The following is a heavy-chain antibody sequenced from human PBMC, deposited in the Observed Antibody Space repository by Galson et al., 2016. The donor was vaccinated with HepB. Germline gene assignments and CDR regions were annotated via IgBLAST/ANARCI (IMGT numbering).Heavy chain of an antibody. Sequence: ETLSLTCTVSGGSISGYFWSWIRQPPGKGLEWIGHISHSGSTSYNPSLRSRLTISVDRAKKQFSLRLRSLSPADTAVYYCARLNDPVPYYGMDVWGQGTTVTVSS. CDR1: GGSISGYF. J-gene: IGHJ6*02. D-gene: IGHD4/OR15-4a*01. CDR3: ARLNDPVPYYGMDV. V-gene: IGHV4-59*01. CDR2: ISHSGST.